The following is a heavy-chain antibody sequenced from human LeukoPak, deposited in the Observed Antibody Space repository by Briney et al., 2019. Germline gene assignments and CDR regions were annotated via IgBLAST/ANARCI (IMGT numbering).Heavy chain of an antibody. V-gene: IGHV3-53*01. CDR3: AKSGSITMIVVVDN. Sequence: GGSLRLSCAASGFTVSSNYMSWVRQAPGKGLEWVSVIYSGGSTYYADSVKGRFTISRDKSKNTLYLQMNSLRAEDTAVYYCAKSGSITMIVVVDNWGQGTLVTVSS. J-gene: IGHJ4*02. CDR2: IYSGGST. D-gene: IGHD3-22*01. CDR1: GFTVSSNY.